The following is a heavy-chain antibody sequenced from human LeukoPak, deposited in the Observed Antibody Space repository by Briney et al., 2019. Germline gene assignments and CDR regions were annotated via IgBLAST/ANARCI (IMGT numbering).Heavy chain of an antibody. J-gene: IGHJ6*02. D-gene: IGHD2-15*01. CDR2: IIPIFGIA. Sequence: ASVKVSCKASGGTFSGYAISWVRQAPGQGLEWMGRIIPIFGIANYAQKFQGRVTITADKSTSTAYMELSSLRSEDTAVYYCASMGYCSGGSCYRIDYYGMDVWGQGTTVTVSS. CDR1: GGTFSGYA. CDR3: ASMGYCSGGSCYRIDYYGMDV. V-gene: IGHV1-69*04.